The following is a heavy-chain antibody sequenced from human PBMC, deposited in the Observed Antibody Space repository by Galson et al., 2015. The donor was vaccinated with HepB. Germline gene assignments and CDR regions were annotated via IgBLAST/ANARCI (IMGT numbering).Heavy chain of an antibody. CDR1: GFTFSSYA. V-gene: IGHV3-23*01. Sequence: SLRLSCAASGFTFSSYAMSWVRQAPGKGLEWASAISGSGGSTYYADSVKGRFTISRDNSKNTLYLQMNSLRAEDTAVYYCAKGEYYYGSGSYYTPDYWGQGTLVTVSS. J-gene: IGHJ4*02. CDR2: ISGSGGST. CDR3: AKGEYYYGSGSYYTPDY. D-gene: IGHD3-10*01.